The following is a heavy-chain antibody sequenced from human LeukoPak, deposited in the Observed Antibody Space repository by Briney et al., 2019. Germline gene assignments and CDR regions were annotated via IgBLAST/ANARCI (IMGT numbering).Heavy chain of an antibody. Sequence: RGSLRLSCAASGFTVSSNYMSWVRQAPGKGLEWVSVIYSGGSTYYADSVKGRFTISRDNSKNTLYLQMNSLRAGDTAVYYCARVGGSYYYYFDYWGQGTLVTVSS. CDR2: IYSGGST. CDR1: GFTVSSNY. CDR3: ARVGGSYYYYFDY. D-gene: IGHD1-26*01. V-gene: IGHV3-66*01. J-gene: IGHJ4*02.